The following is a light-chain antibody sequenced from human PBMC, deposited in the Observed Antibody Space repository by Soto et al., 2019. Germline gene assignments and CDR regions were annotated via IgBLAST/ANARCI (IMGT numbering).Light chain of an antibody. CDR1: GSNIGINA. CDR2: ANN. J-gene: IGLJ2*01. CDR3: AAWDDSLNGLV. V-gene: IGLV1-44*01. Sequence: QSVLTQPPSVSGTPGQRVSISCSGSGSNIGINAVDWYHQLPGTAPKVLIYANNQRPSGVPDRFSGSKSGTSASLAINGLQSDDEAHYYCAAWDDSLNGLVFGGGTQLTVL.